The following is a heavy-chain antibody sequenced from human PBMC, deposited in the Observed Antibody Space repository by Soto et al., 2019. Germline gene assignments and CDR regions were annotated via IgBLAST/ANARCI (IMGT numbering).Heavy chain of an antibody. Sequence: PSETMSLTCIVCGVSVSRYTWSWVRQPANKGLEWIGRVFSSVSATYNPSLKSRVSISMDTPENRISLKLDSVTAADAGVYFCARDGMTTGDTWGPGTLVTVSS. D-gene: IGHD2-21*02. CDR3: ARDGMTTGDT. J-gene: IGHJ4*02. CDR1: GVSVSRYT. CDR2: VFSSVSA. V-gene: IGHV4-4*07.